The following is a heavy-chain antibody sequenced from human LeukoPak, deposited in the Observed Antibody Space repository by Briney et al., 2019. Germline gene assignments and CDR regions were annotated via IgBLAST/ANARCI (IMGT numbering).Heavy chain of an antibody. Sequence: GGSLRLSCTASGFTFTTSWMTWVRQAPGKGLEWVANINPDGSEKNCVDSMRGRFTISRDNAKNSLYLQMNSLRDEDTAVYYCARDPLFQAYDIWGQGTMATVSS. J-gene: IGHJ3*02. V-gene: IGHV3-7*03. CDR2: INPDGSEK. CDR1: GFTFTTSW. CDR3: ARDPLFQAYDI.